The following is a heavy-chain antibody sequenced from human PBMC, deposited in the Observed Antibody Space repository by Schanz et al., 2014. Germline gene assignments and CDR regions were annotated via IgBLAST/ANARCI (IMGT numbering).Heavy chain of an antibody. J-gene: IGHJ4*02. V-gene: IGHV3-7*01. Sequence: EVQLVESGGGLVKPGGSLRLSCAASGFTFGTFWMSWVRQAPGKGLEWVANIKQDGSEKYYVDSVKGRFTFSRDNAKNSLYLQMNSLRAEDTAVYYCARDLSYYTSGSYGYWGQGTLVTVSS. CDR3: ARDLSYYTSGSYGY. CDR1: GFTFGTFW. D-gene: IGHD3-10*01. CDR2: IKQDGSEK.